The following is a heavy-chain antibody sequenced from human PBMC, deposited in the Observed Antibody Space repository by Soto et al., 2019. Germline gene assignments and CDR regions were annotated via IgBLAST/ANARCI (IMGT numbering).Heavy chain of an antibody. V-gene: IGHV3-23*01. J-gene: IGHJ4*02. Sequence: EVQLLESGGGLVQPGGSLRLSCAATGFTFSNYAMTWVRQSPEKGLEWVSAISYSGGSTYYADSVKGRFTISRDNSKNTLYLQMNSLRAEDTAVYYCAGRGYDTSGDWGQGTLVTVSS. D-gene: IGHD3-22*01. CDR3: AGRGYDTSGD. CDR2: ISYSGGST. CDR1: GFTFSNYA.